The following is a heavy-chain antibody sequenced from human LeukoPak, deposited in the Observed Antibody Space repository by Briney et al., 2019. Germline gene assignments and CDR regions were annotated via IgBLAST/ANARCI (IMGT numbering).Heavy chain of an antibody. CDR1: GGSISSSNW. D-gene: IGHD3-10*01. CDR3: AVWGVYLRGGAEAFDI. CDR2: IYHSGST. J-gene: IGHJ3*02. Sequence: PSETLSLTCAVSGGSISSSNWWSWVRPPPGEGLEWIGEIYHSGSTNYNPSLKSRVTISVDKSKNQFSLKLSSVTAADTAVYYWAVWGVYLRGGAEAFDIWGQGTMVTVSS. V-gene: IGHV4-4*02.